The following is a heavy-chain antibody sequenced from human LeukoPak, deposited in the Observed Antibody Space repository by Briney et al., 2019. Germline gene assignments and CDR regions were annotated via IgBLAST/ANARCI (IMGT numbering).Heavy chain of an antibody. CDR2: VSGKGDET. V-gene: IGHV3-23*01. CDR3: AKGGHYSFFDS. CDR1: GLIFRNYA. D-gene: IGHD3-10*01. Sequence: GGSLRLSCAASGLIFRNYAMTWVRQAPGKGLEWVSTVSGKGDETFYADSAKSRFTLSRDNSKNAFYLQMNSLRAEDTAVYYCAKGGHYSFFDSWGQGTLVTVSS. J-gene: IGHJ5*01.